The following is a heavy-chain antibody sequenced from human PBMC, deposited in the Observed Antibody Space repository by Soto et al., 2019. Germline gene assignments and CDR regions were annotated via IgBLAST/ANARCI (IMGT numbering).Heavy chain of an antibody. Sequence: QVQLVESGGGVVQPGRSLRLSCVASPLTFSYDGMHWVRQAPGKGLEWVAVIWHDGSSVYYADSVNGRFTISRDNSKNTLYLQMNSLRDEDTAVYFCARDTRLAVADEEAFDSWGQGTLVTVSS. CDR3: ARDTRLAVADEEAFDS. D-gene: IGHD6-19*01. CDR1: PLTFSYDG. CDR2: IWHDGSSV. V-gene: IGHV3-33*01. J-gene: IGHJ4*02.